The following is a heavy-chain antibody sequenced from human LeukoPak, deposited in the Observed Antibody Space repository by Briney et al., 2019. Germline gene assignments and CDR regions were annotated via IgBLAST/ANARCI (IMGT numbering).Heavy chain of an antibody. CDR3: AKGGAWGTSDYSYYFDY. D-gene: IGHD3/OR15-3a*01. CDR1: GFTFSSYG. CDR2: ISGSGGST. Sequence: GGSLRLSCAASGFTFSSYGMNWVRQAPGKGLEWVAAISGSGGSTYYADSVKGRFTISRDNSKNTLYLQMNSLGAEDTAVYYCAKGGAWGTSDYSYYFDYWGQGTLVTVPS. J-gene: IGHJ4*02. V-gene: IGHV3-23*01.